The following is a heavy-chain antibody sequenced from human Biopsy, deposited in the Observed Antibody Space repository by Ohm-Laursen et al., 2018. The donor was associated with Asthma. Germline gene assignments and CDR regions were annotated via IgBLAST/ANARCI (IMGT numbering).Heavy chain of an antibody. D-gene: IGHD1-26*01. CDR3: AKGEWELLEANFDY. CDR2: ISWNSGSI. CDR1: GGSISSGGYS. Sequence: LSLTCAVSGGSISSGGYSWSWIRQAPGKGLEWVSGISWNSGSIGYADSVKGRFTISRDNAKNSLYLQMNSLGAEDTALYYCAKGEWELLEANFDYWGQGTLVTVSS. J-gene: IGHJ4*02. V-gene: IGHV3-9*01.